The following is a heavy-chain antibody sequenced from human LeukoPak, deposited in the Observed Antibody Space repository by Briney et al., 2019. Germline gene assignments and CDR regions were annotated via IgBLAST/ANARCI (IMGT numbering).Heavy chain of an antibody. CDR2: TIPIFGIA. Sequence: SVTLSRAASAGTFSIYAISWERHAPGQGLEWMGRTIPIFGIANYAQKFHGRVTITADKATSTAYMELGSLRSDDTAVYYCAGDAGRLGRTTLPPGGMDVWGQGSTVTVSS. CDR3: AGDAGRLGRTTLPPGGMDV. CDR1: AGTFSIYA. D-gene: IGHD4-11*01. V-gene: IGHV1-69*04. J-gene: IGHJ6*02.